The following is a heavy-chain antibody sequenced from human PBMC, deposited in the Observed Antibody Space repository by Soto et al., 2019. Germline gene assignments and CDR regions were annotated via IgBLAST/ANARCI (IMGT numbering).Heavy chain of an antibody. CDR1: GFTFHNYW. V-gene: IGHV3-7*01. J-gene: IGHJ4*02. Sequence: PGGSLRLSCAASGFTFHNYWMGWVRQTPDKGLEWVANIKPDGSEKYYVDSVKGRFTISRDNAKNSLYLQMNSLRAEDTAVYYFARENYFDYWGQGTLVTVSS. CDR3: ARENYFDY. CDR2: IKPDGSEK.